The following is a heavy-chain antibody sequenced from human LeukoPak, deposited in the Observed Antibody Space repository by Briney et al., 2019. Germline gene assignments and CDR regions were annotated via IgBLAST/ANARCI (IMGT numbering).Heavy chain of an antibody. V-gene: IGHV5-51*01. CDR1: GYSFFSYW. CDR2: IYPGDSDT. CDR3: ARRGIAAAAPVDY. J-gene: IGHJ4*02. Sequence: GESLKISCKGSGYSFFSYWIGWVRQMPGKGLEWMGIIYPGDSDTRYSPSFQGHVTISADKSISTAYLQWSSLKASDTAMYYCARRGIAAAAPVDYWVQGALVTVSS. D-gene: IGHD6-13*01.